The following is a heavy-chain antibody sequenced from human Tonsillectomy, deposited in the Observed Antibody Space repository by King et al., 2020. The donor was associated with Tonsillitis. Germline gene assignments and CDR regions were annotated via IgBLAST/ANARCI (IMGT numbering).Heavy chain of an antibody. CDR3: ARPPFTVDTAMAHWYFDL. CDR1: GGSISSSSYY. V-gene: IGHV4-39*01. J-gene: IGHJ2*01. CDR2: IYYSGST. D-gene: IGHD5-18*01. Sequence: QLQESGPGLVKPSETLSLTCTVSGGSISSSSYYWGWIRQPPGKGLEGIGSIYYSGSTYYNPSLKSRVTISVDTSKNQFSLKLSSVTAADTAVYYCARPPFTVDTAMAHWYFDLWGRGTLVTVSS.